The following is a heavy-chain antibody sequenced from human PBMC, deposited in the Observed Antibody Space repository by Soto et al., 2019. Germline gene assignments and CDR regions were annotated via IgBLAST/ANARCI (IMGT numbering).Heavy chain of an antibody. V-gene: IGHV3-30-3*01. CDR2: ISYDGSNK. CDR1: GFTFSSYA. Sequence: VQLVESGGGVVQPGRSLRLSCAASGFTFSSYAMHWVRQAPGKGLEWVAVISYDGSNKYYADSVKGRFTISRDNSKNTLYLQMNSLRAEDTAVYYCARGDTVTALGFNYYYYGMDVWGQGTTVTVSS. J-gene: IGHJ6*02. CDR3: ARGDTVTALGFNYYYYGMDV. D-gene: IGHD2-21*02.